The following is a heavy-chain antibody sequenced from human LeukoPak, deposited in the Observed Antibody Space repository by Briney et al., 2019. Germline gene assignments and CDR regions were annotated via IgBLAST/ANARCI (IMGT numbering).Heavy chain of an antibody. J-gene: IGHJ5*02. Sequence: PSETLSLTCTVSGGSINSGVYTWSWIRQHPGEGLGWIGYISYSGNTYYNPSLKSRLTISVDTSNNQFSLKLTSVTAADTAVYYCARTTVSPNRFDPWGQGTLVTVSS. CDR1: GGSINSGVYT. CDR2: ISYSGNT. V-gene: IGHV4-31*03. CDR3: ARTTVSPNRFDP. D-gene: IGHD4-17*01.